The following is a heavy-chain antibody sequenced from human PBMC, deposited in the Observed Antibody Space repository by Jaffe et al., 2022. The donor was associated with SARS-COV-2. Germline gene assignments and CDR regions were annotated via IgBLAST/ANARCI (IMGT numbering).Heavy chain of an antibody. J-gene: IGHJ5*02. CDR3: ARPIAAAEGGENWFDP. CDR1: GGSISSSSYY. CDR2: IYYSGST. Sequence: QLQLQESGPGLVKPSETLSLTCTVSGGSISSSSYYWGWIRQPPGKGLEWIGSIYYSGSTYYNPSLKSRVTISVDTSKNQFSLKLSSVTAADTAVYYCARPIAAAEGGENWFDPWGQGTLVTVSS. V-gene: IGHV4-39*01. D-gene: IGHD6-13*01.